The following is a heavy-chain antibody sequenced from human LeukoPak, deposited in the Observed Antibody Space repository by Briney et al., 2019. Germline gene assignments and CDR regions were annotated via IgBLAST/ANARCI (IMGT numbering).Heavy chain of an antibody. J-gene: IGHJ4*02. Sequence: GESLKISCKGSGYSFTSYWIGWVRQMPGKGLEWMGIIYPGGSETRYSPSFQGQVTISADKSFSTAYLQWSSLKASDTAIYYCARHRNYFDHWGQGTLVTVSS. CDR2: IYPGGSET. V-gene: IGHV5-51*01. D-gene: IGHD1-14*01. CDR1: GYSFTSYW. CDR3: ARHRNYFDH.